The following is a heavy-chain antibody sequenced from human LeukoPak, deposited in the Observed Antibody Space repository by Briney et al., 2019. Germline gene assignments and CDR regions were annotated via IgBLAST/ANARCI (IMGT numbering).Heavy chain of an antibody. Sequence: GASVKVSCKASGGTFSSYAISWVRQAPGQGLEWMGGIIPIFGTANYAQKFQGRVTITTDESTSTAYMELSSLRSEDTAVYYCAIAMGTYQLPDPNDAFDIWGQGTMVTVSS. CDR3: AIAMGTYQLPDPNDAFDI. D-gene: IGHD2-2*01. CDR2: IIPIFGTA. J-gene: IGHJ3*02. V-gene: IGHV1-69*05. CDR1: GGTFSSYA.